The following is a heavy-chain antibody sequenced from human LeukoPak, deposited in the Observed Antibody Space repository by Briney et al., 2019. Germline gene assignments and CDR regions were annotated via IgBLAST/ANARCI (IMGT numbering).Heavy chain of an antibody. V-gene: IGHV5-51*01. D-gene: IGHD3-22*01. J-gene: IGHJ4*02. CDR1: GYSFTSYW. Sequence: GESLKISCKGSGYSFTSYWIGWVRQIPGKGLEWMGIIYPGDSDTRYSPSFQGQVTISADKSISTAYLQWSSLKASDTAMCYCARGPKYYDSSGYYYPPHFDYWGQGTLVTVSS. CDR3: ARGPKYYDSSGYYYPPHFDY. CDR2: IYPGDSDT.